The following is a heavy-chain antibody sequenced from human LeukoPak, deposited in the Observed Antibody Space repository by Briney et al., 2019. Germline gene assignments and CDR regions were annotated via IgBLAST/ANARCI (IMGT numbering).Heavy chain of an antibody. V-gene: IGHV1-3*03. CDR1: GYTFTSYG. J-gene: IGHJ6*03. CDR2: INAGNGNT. CDR3: ARAAAWDYYYYMDV. Sequence: GASVKVSCKASGYTFTSYGISWVRQAPGQGLEWMGWINAGNGNTKYSQEFQGRVTITRDTSASTAYMELSSLRSEDMAVYYCARAAAWDYYYYMDVWGKGTMVTVSS. D-gene: IGHD6-13*01.